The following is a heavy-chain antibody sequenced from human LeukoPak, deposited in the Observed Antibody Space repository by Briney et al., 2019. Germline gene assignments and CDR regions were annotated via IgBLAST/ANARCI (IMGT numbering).Heavy chain of an antibody. CDR3: ASSDGDYFDY. CDR1: GGSISSHY. Sequence: KPSETQSLTCTVSGGSISSHYWSWIRQPPGKGLEWIGYIYYSGSTNYNPSLKSRVTISVDTSKNQFSLKLSSVTAADTAVYYCASSDGDYFDYWGQGTLVTVSS. V-gene: IGHV4-59*11. J-gene: IGHJ4*02. D-gene: IGHD3-10*01. CDR2: IYYSGST.